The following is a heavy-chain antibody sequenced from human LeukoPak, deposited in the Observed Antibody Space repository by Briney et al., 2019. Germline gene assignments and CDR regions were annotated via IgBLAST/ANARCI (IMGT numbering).Heavy chain of an antibody. D-gene: IGHD1-14*01. CDR1: GYTFTSYD. CDR2: MNPNSGNT. J-gene: IGHJ6*03. V-gene: IGHV1-8*01. Sequence: ASVKVSCKASGYTFTSYDINWVRRATGQGLEWMGWMNPNSGNTGYAQKFQGRVTMTRNTSISTAYMELSSLRSEDTAVYYCARDNVTKPLYYYYYYMDVWGKGTTVTVSS. CDR3: ARDNVTKPLYYYYYYMDV.